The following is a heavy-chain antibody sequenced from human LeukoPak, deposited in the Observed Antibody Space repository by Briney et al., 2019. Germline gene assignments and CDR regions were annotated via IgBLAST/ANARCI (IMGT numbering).Heavy chain of an antibody. Sequence: ASVKVSCKASGYTFTGYYMHWVRQAPGQGLEWMGWINPNSGGTNYAQKFQGRVTMTRDTSISTAYMELSRPRSDDTAVYYCARAFTDYYDSSGYPFDYWGQGTLVTVSS. CDR2: INPNSGGT. CDR1: GYTFTGYY. D-gene: IGHD3-22*01. CDR3: ARAFTDYYDSSGYPFDY. V-gene: IGHV1-2*02. J-gene: IGHJ4*02.